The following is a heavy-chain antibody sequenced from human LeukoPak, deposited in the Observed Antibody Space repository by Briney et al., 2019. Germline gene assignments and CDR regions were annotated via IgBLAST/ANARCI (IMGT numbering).Heavy chain of an antibody. J-gene: IGHJ4*02. D-gene: IGHD2-2*01. V-gene: IGHV1-69*13. Sequence: ASVKVSCKASGGTFSSYAISWVRQAPGQGLEWMGGIIPIFGTANYAQKFQGRVTITADESTSTAYMELSSLRSEDTAVYYCARDPGGWDCSSTSCRFDYWGQGTLVTVSS. CDR3: ARDPGGWDCSSTSCRFDY. CDR1: GGTFSSYA. CDR2: IIPIFGTA.